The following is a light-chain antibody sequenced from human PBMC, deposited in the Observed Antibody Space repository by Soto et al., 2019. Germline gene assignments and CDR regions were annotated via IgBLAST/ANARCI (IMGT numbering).Light chain of an antibody. J-gene: IGLJ1*01. V-gene: IGLV2-18*02. CDR3: SSYTSSDTYV. Sequence: QSVLTQPPSVSGSPGQSVTISCTGTSSDVGNYNRVSWYQQPPDTAPKLMIYDVSDRPSGVPHRFSGSKSGNTASLTISGLQAEDEADYYCSSYTSSDTYVFGTGTKVTVL. CDR1: SSDVGNYNR. CDR2: DVS.